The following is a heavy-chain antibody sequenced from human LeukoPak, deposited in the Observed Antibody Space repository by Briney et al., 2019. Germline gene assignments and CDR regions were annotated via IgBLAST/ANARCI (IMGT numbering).Heavy chain of an antibody. V-gene: IGHV4-59*01. CDR2: IYYSGST. Sequence: SETQSLTCTVSGGSISSYYWSWIRQPPGKGLEWIGYIYYSGSTNYNPSLKSRVTISVDTSKNQFSLKLSSVTAADTAVYYCARVTIAAAGTFWFDPWGQGTLVTVSS. CDR3: ARVTIAAAGTFWFDP. D-gene: IGHD6-13*01. CDR1: GGSISSYY. J-gene: IGHJ5*02.